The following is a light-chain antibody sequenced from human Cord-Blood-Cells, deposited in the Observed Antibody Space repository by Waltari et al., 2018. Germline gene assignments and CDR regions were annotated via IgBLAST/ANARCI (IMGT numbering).Light chain of an antibody. Sequence: QSALTQPASVSGSPGQSITISCTGTSSDVGGYNYVSWYQQHPGKAPKLMIYDVSKRPSGVSQRFSGSTSGNTASLTISGLQAEDEADYYCSSYTSSSIWVFGGGTKLTVL. V-gene: IGLV2-14*01. J-gene: IGLJ3*02. CDR2: DVS. CDR1: SSDVGGYNY. CDR3: SSYTSSSIWV.